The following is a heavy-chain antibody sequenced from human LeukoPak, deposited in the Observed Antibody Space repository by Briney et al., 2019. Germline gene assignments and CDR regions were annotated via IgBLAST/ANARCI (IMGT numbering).Heavy chain of an antibody. CDR3: ARHVGWFGELLSHFDY. CDR1: GSSISSYY. Sequence: SETLSLTCTVSGSSISSYYWSWIRQPPGKGLEWIGYIYYSGSTNYNPSLKSRVTISVDTSKNQFSLKLSSVTAADTAVYYCARHVGWFGELLSHFDYWGQGTLVTVSS. D-gene: IGHD3-10*01. V-gene: IGHV4-59*08. J-gene: IGHJ4*02. CDR2: IYYSGST.